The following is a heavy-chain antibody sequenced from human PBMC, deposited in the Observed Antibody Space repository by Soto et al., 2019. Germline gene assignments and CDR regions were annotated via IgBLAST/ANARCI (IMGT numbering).Heavy chain of an antibody. Sequence: QVQLVQSGAEVKKPGASVKVSCKASGYTFTGYYMHWVRQAPGQGLEWMGWINPNSGGTNYAQKFQGWVTMTRDTSISTAYMELSRLRSDDTAVYYCARDEVGYSSGGPGGYWGQGTLVTVSS. V-gene: IGHV1-2*04. CDR3: ARDEVGYSSGGPGGY. D-gene: IGHD6-19*01. J-gene: IGHJ4*02. CDR1: GYTFTGYY. CDR2: INPNSGGT.